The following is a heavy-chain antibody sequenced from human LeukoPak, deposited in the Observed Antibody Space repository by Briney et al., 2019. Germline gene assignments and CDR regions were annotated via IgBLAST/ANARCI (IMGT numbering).Heavy chain of an antibody. J-gene: IGHJ4*02. D-gene: IGHD6-13*01. CDR2: VSYDGTNK. V-gene: IGHV3-30*18. CDR3: AKGYDSSSWHYFDY. CDR1: GFTFTTYG. Sequence: GGSLRLSCAASGFTFTTYGMHWVRQAPGKGLEWVAVVSYDGTNKYYADSVKGRFTIPRDSSKNTLYLQMNSLRAEDTAVYYCAKGYDSSSWHYFDYWGQGTLVTVSS.